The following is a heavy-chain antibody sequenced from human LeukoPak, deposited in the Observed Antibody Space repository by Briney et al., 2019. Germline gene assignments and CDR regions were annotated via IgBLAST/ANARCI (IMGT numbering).Heavy chain of an antibody. Sequence: SQTLCLTCAVSGVSISRYHWGWIRQPAGKGLEWVGRIYISGSTNYNPSLTRRATISVDNSKHQFSLKLSSVTAAHTDVYYCARAIVGDPNAFDIWGQGTMVTVSS. CDR3: ARAIVGDPNAFDI. CDR2: IYISGST. D-gene: IGHD1-26*01. CDR1: GVSISRYH. J-gene: IGHJ3*02. V-gene: IGHV4-4*07.